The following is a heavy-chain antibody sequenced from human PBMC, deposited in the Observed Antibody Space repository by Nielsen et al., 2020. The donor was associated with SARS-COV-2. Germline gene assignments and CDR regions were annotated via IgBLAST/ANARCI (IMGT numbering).Heavy chain of an antibody. CDR2: INHSGSA. J-gene: IGHJ4*02. Sequence: SETLSLTCAVSGGSFTDSYWTWIRQPPGKGLEWIGDINHSGSANYNPSLKSRLTISVDTSKNQFSLKLSSVTAADTAVYYCARHSRAYYDFWSGAYFDYWGQGTLVTVSS. CDR3: ARHSRAYYDFWSGAYFDY. V-gene: IGHV4-34*01. D-gene: IGHD3-3*01. CDR1: GGSFTDSY.